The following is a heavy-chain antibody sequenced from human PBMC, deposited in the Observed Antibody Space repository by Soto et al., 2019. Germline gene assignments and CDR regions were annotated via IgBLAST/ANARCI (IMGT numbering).Heavy chain of an antibody. Sequence: QVQLVQSGAEVKKPGASVKVSCKASGYTFSRSGISWVRPAPGQGLEWMGWINGYNGSTNYTQKMQGRITMTTDTPTSTAYMELRSLRSDDTAVYYCARMGDVPYYYYGMDVWGQGTTVIVSS. V-gene: IGHV1-18*01. CDR1: GYTFSRSG. J-gene: IGHJ6*02. D-gene: IGHD3-16*01. CDR3: ARMGDVPYYYYGMDV. CDR2: INGYNGST.